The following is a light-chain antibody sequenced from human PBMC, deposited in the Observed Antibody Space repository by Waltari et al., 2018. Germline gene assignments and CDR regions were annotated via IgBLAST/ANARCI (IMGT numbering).Light chain of an antibody. CDR3: QTGGHGTWV. CDR2: VNSDGSH. V-gene: IGLV4-69*01. CDR1: SGHSSNA. Sequence: QLVLTQSPSASAPLGASVKLTCPLSSGHSSNALAWTQQQPEKGPRYLMKVNSDGSHSKGDKIPDRFSGSSSGAEHYLTISSLQSEDEADYYCQTGGHGTWVFGGGTKLTVL. J-gene: IGLJ3*02.